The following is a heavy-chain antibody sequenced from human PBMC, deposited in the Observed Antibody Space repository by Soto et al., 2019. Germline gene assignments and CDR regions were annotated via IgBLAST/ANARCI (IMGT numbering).Heavy chain of an antibody. Sequence: ASVKVSCKVSGGTFSSYFINWVRQAPGQGFEWVGGIIPVFGTASYAEKFQGRVTITADESTSTAYMELSRLRSDDTAVYYCARETPSAAAAYYYYGLDVWGQGTTVTVSS. CDR3: ARETPSAAAAYYYYGLDV. D-gene: IGHD6-13*01. CDR2: IIPVFGTA. J-gene: IGHJ6*02. CDR1: GGTFSSYF. V-gene: IGHV1-69*13.